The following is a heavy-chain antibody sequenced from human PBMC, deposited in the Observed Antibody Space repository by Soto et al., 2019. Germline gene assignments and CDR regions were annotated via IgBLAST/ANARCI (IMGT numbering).Heavy chain of an antibody. CDR2: IYYSGST. CDR3: ARSVFP. V-gene: IGHV4-31*03. CDR1: GGSIRSGGSY. J-gene: IGHJ5*02. Sequence: QVQLQETGPGLVKPSQTLSLTCTLSGGSIRSGGSYWSWIRQHPGKGLEWIGYIYYSGSTYYNPSLKSRGTISIDTSKNQFALKLTYVTAADTAVYYCARSVFPWGQGTLVTVSS.